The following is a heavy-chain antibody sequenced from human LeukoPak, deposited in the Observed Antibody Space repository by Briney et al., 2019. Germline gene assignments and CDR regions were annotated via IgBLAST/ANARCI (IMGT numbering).Heavy chain of an antibody. CDR1: GFTFSSYW. J-gene: IGHJ6*02. D-gene: IGHD1-14*01. CDR3: ASDPHHASRMDV. CDR2: IKQDGSEQ. Sequence: GGSLRLSCAAYGFTFSSYWMNWVRQAPGKGLEWVANIKQDGSEQYYVDSVKVRFTISRDNAKNSLYLQMNSLRAEDTAVYYCASDPHHASRMDVWGQGTTVTVSS. V-gene: IGHV3-7*01.